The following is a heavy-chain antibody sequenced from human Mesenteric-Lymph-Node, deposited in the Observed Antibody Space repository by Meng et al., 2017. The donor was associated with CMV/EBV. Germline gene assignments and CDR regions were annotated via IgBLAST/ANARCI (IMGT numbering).Heavy chain of an antibody. Sequence: GSLRLSCAASGFTFSDHYMDWVRQAPGKGLEWVGRTRNKANSYTTEYAASVKGRFTISRDDSKNSLYLQMNSLKTEDTAVYYCSSSTSPGNVWGQGTTVTVSS. CDR1: GFTFSDHY. V-gene: IGHV3-72*01. CDR2: TRNKANSYTT. J-gene: IGHJ6*02. CDR3: SSSTSPGNV. D-gene: IGHD2-2*01.